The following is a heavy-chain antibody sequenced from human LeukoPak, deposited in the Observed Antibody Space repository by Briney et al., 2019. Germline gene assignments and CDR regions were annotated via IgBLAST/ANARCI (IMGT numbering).Heavy chain of an antibody. CDR2: ISDSGSKT. D-gene: IGHD3-22*01. CDR1: GFSFSSYE. J-gene: IGHJ3*01. V-gene: IGHV3-48*03. Sequence: PGGSLRLSCAASGFSFSSYEMNWVRQAPGKGLEWVAYISDSGSKTNYADSVKGRFTTYRDNARNSLDLQMNGLRGEDTAVYYCAAYYYDNSPKSVWGQGAMVTVSS. CDR3: AAYYYDNSPKSV.